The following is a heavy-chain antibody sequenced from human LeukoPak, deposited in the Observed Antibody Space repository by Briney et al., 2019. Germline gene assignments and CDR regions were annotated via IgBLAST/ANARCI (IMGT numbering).Heavy chain of an antibody. CDR2: IYHSGST. CDR3: ARLGVTMIVVT. Sequence: SETLSLTCTVSGYSISSGYYWGWIRQPPGKGLEWIGSIYHSGSTYYNPSLKSRVTISVDTSKNQFSLKLSSVTAADTAVYYCARLGVTMIVVTWGQGTLVTVSS. CDR1: GYSISSGYY. D-gene: IGHD3-22*01. J-gene: IGHJ5*02. V-gene: IGHV4-38-2*02.